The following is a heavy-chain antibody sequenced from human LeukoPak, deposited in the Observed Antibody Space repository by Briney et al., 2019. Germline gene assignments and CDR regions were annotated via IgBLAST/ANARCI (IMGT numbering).Heavy chain of an antibody. CDR1: GWSFSGYY. CDR2: INHSGST. J-gene: IGHJ3*02. CDR3: ARGLVLRYFDWLSPDAFDI. D-gene: IGHD3-9*01. V-gene: IGHV4-34*01. Sequence: SETLSLTCAVYGWSFSGYYWRWIRQPPGKGLEWIGEINHSGSTNYNPSLKSRVTISVDTSKNQFSLKLSSVTAADTAVYYCARGLVLRYFDWLSPDAFDIWGQGTMVTVSS.